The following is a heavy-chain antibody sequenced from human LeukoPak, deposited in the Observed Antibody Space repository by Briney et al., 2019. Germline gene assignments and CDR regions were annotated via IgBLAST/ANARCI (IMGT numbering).Heavy chain of an antibody. CDR1: GGSISSYY. J-gene: IGHJ4*02. V-gene: IGHV4-4*07. CDR3: ARNNSGSYREFDY. D-gene: IGHD1-26*01. CDR2: IYTSGST. Sequence: SETLSLTCTVSGGSISSYYWSWIRQPAGKGLEWIGRIYTSGSTNYNASLKSRVSMSVDTSKNQFSLKLSSVTAADTAVFYCARNNSGSYREFDYWGQGTLVTVSS.